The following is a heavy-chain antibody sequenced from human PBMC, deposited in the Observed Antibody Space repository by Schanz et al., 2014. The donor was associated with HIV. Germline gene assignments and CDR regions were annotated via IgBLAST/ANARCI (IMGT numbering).Heavy chain of an antibody. J-gene: IGHJ6*02. CDR1: GFTFSSYA. V-gene: IGHV3-30-3*02. CDR2: ISYDGSNK. D-gene: IGHD1-1*01. CDR3: TKEVPPDV. Sequence: QVQLVESGGGVVQPGRSLRLSCAASGFTFSSYAMHWVRQAPGKGREWVAVISYDGSNKNYADSVKGRFTISRDNSKNTLYLQMNSLRAEDTAVYYCTKEVPPDVWGQGTTVTVSS.